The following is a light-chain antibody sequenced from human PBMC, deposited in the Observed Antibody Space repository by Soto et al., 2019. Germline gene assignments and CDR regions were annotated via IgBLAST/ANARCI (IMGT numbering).Light chain of an antibody. CDR3: QQSYSSPQT. CDR2: GAS. CDR1: QSVSNNY. J-gene: IGKJ1*01. V-gene: IGKV3-20*01. Sequence: IVLTQSPGTLSLSVGERATLSCLASQSVSNNYLAWYQHKPGQAPRLLIYGASTRATGISARFSGSGSGTDFTLTINSLQPQDFATYFCQQSYSSPQTFGQGTKVDIK.